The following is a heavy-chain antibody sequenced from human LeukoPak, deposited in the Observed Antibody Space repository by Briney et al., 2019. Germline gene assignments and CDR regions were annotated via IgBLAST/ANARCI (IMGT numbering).Heavy chain of an antibody. CDR1: GGTFSSYA. J-gene: IGHJ4*02. CDR2: IIPIFGTA. CDR3: AREGYYHSSGYYPDY. V-gene: IGHV1-69*05. D-gene: IGHD3-22*01. Sequence: SVKVSCKASGGTFSSYAISWVRQAPGQGLEWMGGIIPIFGTANYAQKFQGRVTITTDESTSTAYMELSSLRSEDTAVYYCAREGYYHSSGYYPDYWGQGTLVTVSS.